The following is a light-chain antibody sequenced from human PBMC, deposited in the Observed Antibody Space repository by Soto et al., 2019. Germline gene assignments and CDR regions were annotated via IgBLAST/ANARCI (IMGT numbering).Light chain of an antibody. V-gene: IGKV1-5*01. CDR1: QSITYW. CDR3: QHYGGMWA. CDR2: DAS. Sequence: DIQMTQSPSSLSASVGDGVTITCRASQSITYWLAWYQQKPGRAPKLLIYDASNLERGVPSRFSGSGSGTEFILTISSLQPDDFATYWCQHYGGMWAFGQGTKLEIK. J-gene: IGKJ1*01.